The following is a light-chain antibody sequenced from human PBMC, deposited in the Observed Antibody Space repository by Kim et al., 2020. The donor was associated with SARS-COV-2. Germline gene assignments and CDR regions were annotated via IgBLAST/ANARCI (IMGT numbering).Light chain of an antibody. V-gene: IGLV1-44*01. Sequence: ELTQPPSASGTPGQRVTISCSGSSSNIGSNTVNWYQQLPGTAPKLLIYSNNQRPSGVPDRFSGSKSGTSASLAISGLQSEDEADYYSAAWDDSLNGVVFGGGTQLTVL. CDR2: SNN. CDR1: SSNIGSNT. J-gene: IGLJ2*01. CDR3: AAWDDSLNGVV.